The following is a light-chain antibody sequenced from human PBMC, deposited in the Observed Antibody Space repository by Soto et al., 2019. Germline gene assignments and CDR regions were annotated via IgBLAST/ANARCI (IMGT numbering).Light chain of an antibody. J-gene: IGKJ1*01. CDR3: QQYFRPWT. CDR1: QSVLYSSNNKNY. Sequence: DIVMTQSPDSLAVSLGERATINCKSSQSVLYSSNNKNYLAWYQQKPGQPPKLLIYWASTRESGVPDRFSGSXXXXXXPLTISSLQAEXVAVYYCQQYFRPWTFGQGTKVEIK. V-gene: IGKV4-1*01. CDR2: WAS.